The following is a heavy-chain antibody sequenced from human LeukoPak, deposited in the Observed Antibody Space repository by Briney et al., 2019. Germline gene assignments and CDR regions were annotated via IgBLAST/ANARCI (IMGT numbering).Heavy chain of an antibody. Sequence: SETLSLTCTVSSGSISSYYWSWIRQPPGKGLGWIGYIYYSGSTNYNPSLKSRVTISVDTSKNQFSLKLSSVTAADTAVYYCARDLPAAITVYFDYSGQGTLVTVSS. CDR2: IYYSGST. V-gene: IGHV4-59*12. J-gene: IGHJ4*02. CDR1: SGSISSYY. D-gene: IGHD2-2*02. CDR3: ARDLPAAITVYFDY.